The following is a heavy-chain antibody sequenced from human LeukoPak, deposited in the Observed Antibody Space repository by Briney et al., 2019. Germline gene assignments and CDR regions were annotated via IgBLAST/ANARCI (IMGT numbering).Heavy chain of an antibody. Sequence: ASVKVSCKASGYTFTGYYMHWVRQAPGQGLEWMGWINPNSGGTNYAQKFQGRVTMTRDTSISTAYMGLSRLRSDDTAVYYCARESLADCSGGSCYLYYFDYWGQGTLVTVSS. V-gene: IGHV1-2*02. D-gene: IGHD2-15*01. CDR2: INPNSGGT. J-gene: IGHJ4*02. CDR3: ARESLADCSGGSCYLYYFDY. CDR1: GYTFTGYY.